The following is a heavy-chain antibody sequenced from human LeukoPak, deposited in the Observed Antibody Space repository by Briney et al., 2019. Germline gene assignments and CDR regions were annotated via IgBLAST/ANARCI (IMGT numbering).Heavy chain of an antibody. J-gene: IGHJ3*02. CDR1: GYSISSGYY. Sequence: SETLSLTCTVSGYSISSGYYWGWIRQPPGKGLEWIGSIYHSGSTYYNPSLKSRVTISVDTSKNQFSLKLSSVTAADTAVYYCASLQRATTVTTGGAFDIWGQGTMVTVSS. D-gene: IGHD4-17*01. CDR3: ASLQRATTVTTGGAFDI. CDR2: IYHSGST. V-gene: IGHV4-38-2*02.